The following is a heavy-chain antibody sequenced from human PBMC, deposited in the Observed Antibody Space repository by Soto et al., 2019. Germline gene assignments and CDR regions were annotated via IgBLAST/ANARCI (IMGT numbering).Heavy chain of an antibody. V-gene: IGHV3-11*01. CDR2: ISSSGSTI. D-gene: IGHD2-2*01. CDR1: GFTFSDYY. Sequence: PGGSLRLSCAASGFTFSDYYMSWIRQAPGKGLEWVSYISSSGSTIYYADSVKGRFTISRDNAKNSLYLQMNSLRAEDTAVYYCARDLRYCSSTSCFYGMDVCGQGTTVTVSS. J-gene: IGHJ6*02. CDR3: ARDLRYCSSTSCFYGMDV.